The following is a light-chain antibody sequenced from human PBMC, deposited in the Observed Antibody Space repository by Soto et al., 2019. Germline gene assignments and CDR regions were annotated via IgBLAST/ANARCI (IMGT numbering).Light chain of an antibody. J-gene: IGKJ5*01. V-gene: IGKV1-6*01. CDR2: AAS. Sequence: IQMTQSPSSLSASVGDRVTLTCRASQGIRSALAWYQQKPGQAPKVVIYAASILQSGVPPRFSGSGSGADFTLTISSLQPEEFATYYCVQDYNYPITFGQGTRLDIK. CDR1: QGIRSA. CDR3: VQDYNYPIT.